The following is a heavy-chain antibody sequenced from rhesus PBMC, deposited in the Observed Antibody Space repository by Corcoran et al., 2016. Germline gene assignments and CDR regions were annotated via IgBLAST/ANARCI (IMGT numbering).Heavy chain of an antibody. J-gene: IGHJ4*01. D-gene: IGHD4-29*01. V-gene: IGHV3-38*01. CDR1: DIPFSDNY. CDR3: ARDFYGSGDY. CDR2: IKNKVNAYMT. Sequence: EVQLVESGGGLAQPGGSLRLSCAASDIPFSDNYMAWVRQAPGKGLEWVGRIKNKVNAYMTEYAASVKGRFTISRDDSKKTVFLQMSSLKIEDTAMYYCARDFYGSGDYW.